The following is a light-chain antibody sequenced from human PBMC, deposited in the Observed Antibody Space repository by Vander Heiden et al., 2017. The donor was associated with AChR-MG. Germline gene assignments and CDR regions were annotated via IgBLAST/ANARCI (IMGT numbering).Light chain of an antibody. V-gene: IGLV2-14*03. CDR3: CSYTSSRTEV. Sequence: QSALTQPAPVSGSPGQSLTISCTGPSSDVGGYNFVSWYQQHPGKAPKLMSDDVSSRPSGVSNRFSGSKSGNTASLTISGLQAEDEADYYCCSYTSSRTEVFGSGTKV. J-gene: IGLJ1*01. CDR2: DVS. CDR1: SSDVGGYNF.